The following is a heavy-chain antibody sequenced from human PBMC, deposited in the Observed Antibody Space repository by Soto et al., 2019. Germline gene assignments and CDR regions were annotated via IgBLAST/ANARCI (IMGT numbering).Heavy chain of an antibody. V-gene: IGHV1-24*01. D-gene: IGHD6-13*01. CDR3: ATAKRGPSSWYFGETSRPNWFDP. CDR1: GYTLTELS. CDR2: FDPEDGET. Sequence: ASVKVSCKASGYTLTELSMHWVRQAPGKGLEWMGGFDPEDGETIYAQKFQGRVTMTEDTSTDTAYMELSSLRSEDTAVYYCATAKRGPSSWYFGETSRPNWFDPWGQGTLVTVSS. J-gene: IGHJ5*02.